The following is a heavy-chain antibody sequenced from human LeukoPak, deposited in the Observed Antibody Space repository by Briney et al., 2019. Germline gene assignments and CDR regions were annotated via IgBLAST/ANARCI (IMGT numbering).Heavy chain of an antibody. D-gene: IGHD1-26*01. Sequence: GGSLRLSCAASGFTFSNAWMSWVRQVPGKGLEWVGHIKSKSDGGTTDYAAPVKGRFTISRDDSKNTLYLQMNSLKTEDTAVYYCTTRLHSGGYYGLDYWGQGTLVTVSS. CDR1: GFTFSNAW. V-gene: IGHV3-15*01. CDR2: IKSKSDGGTT. J-gene: IGHJ4*02. CDR3: TTRLHSGGYYGLDY.